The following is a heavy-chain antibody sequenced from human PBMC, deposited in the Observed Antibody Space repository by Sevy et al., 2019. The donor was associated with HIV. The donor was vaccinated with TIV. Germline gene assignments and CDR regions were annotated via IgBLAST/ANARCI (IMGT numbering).Heavy chain of an antibody. CDR2: IYPGDSDA. D-gene: IGHD1-26*01. J-gene: IGHJ6*02. Sequence: GESLKISCKGSGYSFTNYWIGWVRQMPGKGLEWMGIIYPGDSDARYSPSFQGQVTISADKSIRTAYLQWSSLKASDTAMYYCARRGEMGDYYYGMDVWGQGTTVTVSS. V-gene: IGHV5-51*01. CDR1: GYSFTNYW. CDR3: ARRGEMGDYYYGMDV.